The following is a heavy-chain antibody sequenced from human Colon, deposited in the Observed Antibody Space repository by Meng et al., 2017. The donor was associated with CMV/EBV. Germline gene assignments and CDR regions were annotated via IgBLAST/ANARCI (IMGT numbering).Heavy chain of an antibody. J-gene: IGHJ4*02. CDR1: GFTFSSYW. D-gene: IGHD5-18*01. V-gene: IGHV3-7*01. CDR2: IKQDGSEK. Sequence: GESLKISCAASGFTFSSYWMSWVRQAPGKGLEWVANIKQDGSEKYYVDSVKGRFTISRDNAKNSLYLQMNSLRAEDTAVYYCARGVTAMVRIFDYWGQGTLVTVSS. CDR3: ARGVTAMVRIFDY.